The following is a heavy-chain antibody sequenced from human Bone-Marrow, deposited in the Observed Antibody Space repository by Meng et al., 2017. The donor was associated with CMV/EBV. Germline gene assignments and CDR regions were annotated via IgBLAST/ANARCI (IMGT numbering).Heavy chain of an antibody. CDR2: IYYSGST. J-gene: IGHJ4*02. D-gene: IGHD2-2*01. V-gene: IGHV4-39*07. CDR1: GGSISSSSYY. CDR3: ARERVYCSSTSCYLSYFVY. Sequence: GSLRLSCTVSGGSISSSSYYWGWIRQPPGKGLEWIGSIYYSGSTYYNPSLKSRVTISVDTSKNQFSLKLSSVTAADTAVYYCARERVYCSSTSCYLSYFVYWGQGTLVTVSS.